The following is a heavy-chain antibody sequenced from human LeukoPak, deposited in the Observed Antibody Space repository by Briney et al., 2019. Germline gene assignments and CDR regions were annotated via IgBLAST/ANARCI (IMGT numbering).Heavy chain of an antibody. D-gene: IGHD4-17*01. CDR2: ISLSSSSI. CDR1: GFIFSSYS. J-gene: IGHJ4*02. Sequence: PGGSLRLSCAASGFIFSSYSMSWVRQAPGKGLEWVSFISLSSSSIFHTDSVKGRFTISRDNSKNTLYLQMNSLRADDTAVYYCAKGTTAVFDYWGQGTLVTVSS. V-gene: IGHV3-21*04. CDR3: AKGTTAVFDY.